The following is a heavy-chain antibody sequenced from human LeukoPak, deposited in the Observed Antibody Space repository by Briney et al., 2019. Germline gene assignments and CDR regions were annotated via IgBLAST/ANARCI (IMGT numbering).Heavy chain of an antibody. CDR2: ISSSSSTI. V-gene: IGHV3-48*02. D-gene: IGHD3-10*01. Sequence: TGGSLRLSCAASGFTFSSYWMTWVRQAPGKGLEWASYISSSSSTIYYADSVKGRFTISRDNAKNSLYLQMNSLRDEDTAVYYCARQAWFGELLFDYWGQGTLVTVSS. CDR1: GFTFSSYW. J-gene: IGHJ4*02. CDR3: ARQAWFGELLFDY.